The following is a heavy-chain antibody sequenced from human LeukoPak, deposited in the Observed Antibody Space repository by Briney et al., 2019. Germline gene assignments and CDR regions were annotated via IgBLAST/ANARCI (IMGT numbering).Heavy chain of an antibody. CDR3: ARGNFYYDFWSCYPRAWFDL. Sequence: ASVKASCKASGYTFTSSDINWGPQATGQGLEGMGWMNLNSGNTGYAQKFQGRVTITKNTSISTTYMDLSRLRSPDTAVYCCARGNFYYDFWSCYPRAWFDLWGQGTLVTVSS. CDR1: GYTFTSSD. D-gene: IGHD3-3*01. V-gene: IGHV1-8*03. J-gene: IGHJ5*02. CDR2: MNLNSGNT.